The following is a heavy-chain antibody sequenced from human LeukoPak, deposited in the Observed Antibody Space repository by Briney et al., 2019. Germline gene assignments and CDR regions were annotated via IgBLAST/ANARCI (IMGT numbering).Heavy chain of an antibody. Sequence: SQTLSLTCTVSGGSISSGSYYWSCIRQPAGKGLEWIGRIYTSGSTNYNPSLKSRVTISVDTSKNQFSLKLSSVTAADTAVYYCAREWYYDSSGYFVSDWGQGTLVTVSS. V-gene: IGHV4-61*02. J-gene: IGHJ4*02. CDR3: AREWYYDSSGYFVSD. CDR1: GGSISSGSYY. D-gene: IGHD3-22*01. CDR2: IYTSGST.